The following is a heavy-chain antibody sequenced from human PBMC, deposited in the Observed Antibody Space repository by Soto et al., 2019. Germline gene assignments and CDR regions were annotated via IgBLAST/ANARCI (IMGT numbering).Heavy chain of an antibody. J-gene: IGHJ5*02. Sequence: GGSLRLSCAASGFTFSDYYMSWIRQAPGKGLEWVSYISSSGSTIYYADSVKGRFTISRDNAKNSLYLQMNSLRAEDTAVYYCARDRTYYYDSSGSDWFDPWGQGTLLTVSS. V-gene: IGHV3-11*01. CDR1: GFTFSDYY. D-gene: IGHD3-22*01. CDR2: ISSSGSTI. CDR3: ARDRTYYYDSSGSDWFDP.